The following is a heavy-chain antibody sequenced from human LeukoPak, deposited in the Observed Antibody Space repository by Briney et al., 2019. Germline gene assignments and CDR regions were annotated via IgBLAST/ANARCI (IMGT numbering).Heavy chain of an antibody. J-gene: IGHJ4*02. D-gene: IGHD3-22*01. CDR3: AREGYYYSSGYSIRFSY. V-gene: IGHV3-74*01. Sequence: HPGGSLRLSCEASEFTFSSYWMHWVRQAPGKGLVWVSRINSDGRTTIYADSVKGRFTISRDNAKNTLYLQMNSLRAEDTAVYYCAREGYYYSSGYSIRFSYWGQGTLVTVSS. CDR2: INSDGRTT. CDR1: EFTFSSYW.